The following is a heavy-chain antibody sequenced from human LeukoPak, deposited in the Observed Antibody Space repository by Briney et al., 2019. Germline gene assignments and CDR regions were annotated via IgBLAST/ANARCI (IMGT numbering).Heavy chain of an antibody. Sequence: PSETLSLTCAVSSGSISSGGYSWSWIRQPPGKGLEWIGYIYHSGSTYYNPSLKSRVTISVDRSKNQFSLKLSSVTAADTAVYYCARVTPDVLFDYWGQGTLVTVPS. D-gene: IGHD2-15*01. J-gene: IGHJ4*02. CDR3: ARVTPDVLFDY. CDR2: IYHSGST. CDR1: SGSISSGGYS. V-gene: IGHV4-30-2*01.